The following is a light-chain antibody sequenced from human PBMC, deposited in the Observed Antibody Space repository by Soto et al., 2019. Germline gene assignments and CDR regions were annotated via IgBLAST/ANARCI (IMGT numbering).Light chain of an antibody. V-gene: IGKV1-39*01. CDR1: QSISSY. CDR2: AAS. J-gene: IGKJ4*01. CDR3: QQSYSTPLT. Sequence: DIQMTQSPSSLSASVGDRVTITCRASQSISSYLNWYQQKPGKAPKLLIYAASILQSGVPSTFSGSGSGTDFPLTISSLQPEDFATYYCQQSYSTPLTFGGGTKVEIK.